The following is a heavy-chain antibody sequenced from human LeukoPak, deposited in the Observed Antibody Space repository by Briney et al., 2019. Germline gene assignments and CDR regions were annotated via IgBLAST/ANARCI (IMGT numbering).Heavy chain of an antibody. CDR3: ARRILGGSGWTFDS. CDR2: INHSGST. J-gene: IGHJ4*02. D-gene: IGHD6-19*01. CDR1: GGSFSGHY. Sequence: NPSETLSLTCAVYGGSFSGHYWSWIRQPPGKGLEWIGEINHSGSTNYNPFLKSRVTISVDTSKNQFSLKLSSVTAADTAVYYCARRILGGSGWTFDSWGQGALVTVSS. V-gene: IGHV4-34*01.